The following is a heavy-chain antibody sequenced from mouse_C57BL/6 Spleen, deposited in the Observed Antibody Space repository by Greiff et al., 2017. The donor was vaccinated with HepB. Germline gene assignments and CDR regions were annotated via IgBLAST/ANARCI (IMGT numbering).Heavy chain of an antibody. CDR2: ISDGGSYT. V-gene: IGHV5-4*01. CDR3: ARDGVLRSLAY. CDR1: GFTFSSYA. D-gene: IGHD1-1*01. Sequence: EVHLVESGGGLVKPGGSLKLSCAASGFTFSSYAMSWVRQTPEKRLEWVATISDGGSYTYYPDNVKGRFTISRDNAKNNLYLQMSHLKSEDTAMYYCARDGVLRSLAYWGQGTLVTVSA. J-gene: IGHJ3*01.